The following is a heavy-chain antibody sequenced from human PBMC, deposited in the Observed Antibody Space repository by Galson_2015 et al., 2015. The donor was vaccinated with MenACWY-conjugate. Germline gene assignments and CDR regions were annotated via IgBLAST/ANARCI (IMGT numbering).Heavy chain of an antibody. CDR1: GFSFRTYA. CDR3: ARDKAYFYDRSAYYYMFYGVDV. D-gene: IGHD3-22*01. J-gene: IGHJ6*02. CDR2: ISHDGSDT. Sequence: SLRLSCAASGFSFRTYAMHWVRQAPGKGLEWVALISHDGSDTYYADSLKGRFTISRDNSINTLYLQMNSLRPDDSADYYCARDKAYFYDRSAYYYMFYGVDVWGQGTTVTVS. V-gene: IGHV3-30*01.